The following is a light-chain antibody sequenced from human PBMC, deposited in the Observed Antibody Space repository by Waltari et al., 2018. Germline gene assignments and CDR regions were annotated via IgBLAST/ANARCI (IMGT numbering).Light chain of an antibody. J-gene: IGKJ1*01. CDR3: MQATQFPRT. Sequence: DIVMTQTQPPAPVTLGQPATISCTSSQSRVHNNGNTYLSWLQQRPGQSPRLLIYQISNRVSGVPDRFSGSGAGTDFTLKISRVEAEDVGVYYCMQATQFPRTFGQGTKVEIK. V-gene: IGKV2-24*01. CDR2: QIS. CDR1: QSRVHNNGNTY.